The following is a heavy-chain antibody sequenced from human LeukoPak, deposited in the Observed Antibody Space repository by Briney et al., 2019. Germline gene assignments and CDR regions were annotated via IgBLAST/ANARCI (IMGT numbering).Heavy chain of an antibody. Sequence: GASVKVSCKASGYTFTSYDINWVRQATGQGLEWMGWMNPNSGNTGYAQKFQGRVTMTRNTSISTAYMELSSLRSEDTAVYYCARASYQLLSRGVWFVPWGQGTLVTVSS. V-gene: IGHV1-8*01. J-gene: IGHJ5*02. D-gene: IGHD2-2*01. CDR1: GYTFTSYD. CDR2: MNPNSGNT. CDR3: ARASYQLLSRGVWFVP.